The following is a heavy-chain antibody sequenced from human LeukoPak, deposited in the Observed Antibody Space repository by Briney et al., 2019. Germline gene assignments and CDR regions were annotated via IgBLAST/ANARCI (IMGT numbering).Heavy chain of an antibody. V-gene: IGHV4-59*01. D-gene: IGHD6-19*01. J-gene: IGHJ4*02. Sequence: PSETLSLTCTVSGGSISSSYWSWIRQPPGKGLEWIGYVYSSGNTNYNPSLKSRVTISVDTSKNQFSLELRSVTAADTAVYYCARGGRTYGTGWHSDYWGQGTLVTVSS. CDR2: VYSSGNT. CDR3: ARGGRTYGTGWHSDY. CDR1: GGSISSSY.